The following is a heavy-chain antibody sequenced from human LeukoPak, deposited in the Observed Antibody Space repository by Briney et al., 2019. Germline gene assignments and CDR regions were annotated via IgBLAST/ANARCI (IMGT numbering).Heavy chain of an antibody. CDR3: ALRGKYYFDY. V-gene: IGHV3-23*01. CDR2: ISGSGGST. J-gene: IGHJ4*02. CDR1: GFTFSSYA. Sequence: GGSLRLSCAASGFTFSSYAMSWVRQAPGKGPEWVSAISGSGGSTYYADSVKGRFTISRDNSKNTLNLQMNSLRAEDTAVYYCALRGKYYFDYWGQGTLVTVSS.